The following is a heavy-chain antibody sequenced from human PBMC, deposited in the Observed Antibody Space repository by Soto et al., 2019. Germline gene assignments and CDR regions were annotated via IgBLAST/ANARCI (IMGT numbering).Heavy chain of an antibody. CDR1: GFTFSGDW. D-gene: IGHD4-17*01. J-gene: IGHJ4*01. CDR3: AKEMTTNPFEY. V-gene: IGHV3-74*01. Sequence: GGSLRLSCVASGFTFSGDWMHWVRQVPGKGLVWVSRISPDGTTTYYADSVKGRFIISRDNTKSTVSLQMNSLRAEDTATYHCAKEMTTNPFEYWGHGTLVTVSS. CDR2: ISPDGTTT.